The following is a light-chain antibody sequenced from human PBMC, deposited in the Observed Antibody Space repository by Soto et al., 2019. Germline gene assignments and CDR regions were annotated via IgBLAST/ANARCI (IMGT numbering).Light chain of an antibody. CDR1: SSNIGSNN. Sequence: QSVLTQPPSASGTPGQRVTISCSGRSSNIGSNNVNWFQQVPGTAPKLLIFDNTDRPSGVPDRFSGSRSGASASLAIAGLQADDEGDYYCQSSDNSPDTSYVFGSGTKV. CDR2: DNT. V-gene: IGLV1-44*01. CDR3: QSSDNSPDTSYV. J-gene: IGLJ1*01.